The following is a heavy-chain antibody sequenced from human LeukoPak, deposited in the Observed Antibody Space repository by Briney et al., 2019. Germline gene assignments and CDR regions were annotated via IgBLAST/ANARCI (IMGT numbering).Heavy chain of an antibody. Sequence: SETLSLTCTVSGDSISSSDYFWGWIRQPPGEGLEGIGSIYYHGTTYYNSSLRSRVTISLDTSKNQFSLRLSSVTAADPAVYYCAPHSSRYGNFDHWGQGTLVTVSS. J-gene: IGHJ4*02. V-gene: IGHV4-39*01. CDR3: APHSSRYGNFDH. CDR2: IYYHGTT. CDR1: GDSISSSDYF. D-gene: IGHD6-13*01.